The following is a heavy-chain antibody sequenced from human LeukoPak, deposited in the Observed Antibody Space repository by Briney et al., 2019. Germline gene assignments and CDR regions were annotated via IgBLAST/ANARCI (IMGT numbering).Heavy chain of an antibody. CDR2: IYYSGST. CDR3: ARLIAVAGNRIDY. CDR1: GGSISSGDYY. Sequence: PSQTLSLTCTVSGGSISSGDYYWRWIRQPPGKGLEWIGYIYYSGSTYYNPSLKSRLTISVDTSKNQFSLKLSSVTAADTAVYYCARLIAVAGNRIDYWGQGTLVTVSS. J-gene: IGHJ4*02. D-gene: IGHD6-19*01. V-gene: IGHV4-30-4*08.